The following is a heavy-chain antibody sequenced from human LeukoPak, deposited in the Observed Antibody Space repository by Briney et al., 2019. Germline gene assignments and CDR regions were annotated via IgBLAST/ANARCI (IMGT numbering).Heavy chain of an antibody. Sequence: PGGSLRLSCAASGFTFSNYWMHWVRQTPGKGLLWVSRIISDGSSTSYADSVKGRFTISRDNAKNTLYLQMNSLRAEDTAVYYCARDGSLPDYWGQGTLVTVSS. J-gene: IGHJ4*02. CDR1: GFTFSNYW. CDR3: ARDGSLPDY. CDR2: IISDGSST. V-gene: IGHV3-74*01.